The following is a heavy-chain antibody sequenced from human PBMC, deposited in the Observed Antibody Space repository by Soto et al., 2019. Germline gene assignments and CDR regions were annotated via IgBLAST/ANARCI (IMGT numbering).Heavy chain of an antibody. CDR3: ARDARDGYRSPPDY. CDR2: INGDGSST. J-gene: IGHJ4*02. D-gene: IGHD5-12*01. CDR1: GFTFNSHW. Sequence: EVQLVESGGGLVQPGGSLRLSCVPSGFTFNSHWMHWVRQAPGKGLVWVSRINGDGSSTSYADSVRRRFTISRDNAKNTLYLQMNSLRAEDTAVYYCARDARDGYRSPPDYWGQGTLVTVSS. V-gene: IGHV3-74*01.